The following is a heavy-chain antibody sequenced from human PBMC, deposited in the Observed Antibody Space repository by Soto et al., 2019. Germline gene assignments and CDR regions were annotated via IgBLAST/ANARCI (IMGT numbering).Heavy chain of an antibody. V-gene: IGHV3-74*01. Sequence: EVQLVESGGGSVQPGGSLRLSCASSGFTFSGFWMHWVRQGPGMGLVWVSGIKSDGTNTAYAGSVRGRFTISRDNTKETLYLQMNSLRAEDTAVYYSVRDGWAVAENWGQGNLVTVSS. CDR3: VRDGWAVAEN. CDR2: IKSDGTNT. D-gene: IGHD6-19*01. J-gene: IGHJ4*02. CDR1: GFTFSGFW.